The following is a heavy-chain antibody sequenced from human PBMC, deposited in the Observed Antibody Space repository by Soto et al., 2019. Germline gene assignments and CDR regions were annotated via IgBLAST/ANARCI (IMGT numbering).Heavy chain of an antibody. CDR3: ARRYCISTSCHYYGMDV. V-gene: IGHV1-69*12. CDR2: IIPIFGSA. D-gene: IGHD2-2*01. Sequence: QVQLVQSGAEVKKPGSSVKVSCKASGGTFSSYTISWVRQAPGQGLEWMGGIIPIFGSANYAQKFQGRVTITEDESTSTAYMELSSLRYEDTAVYYCARRYCISTSCHYYGMDVWGQGTTVTVSS. J-gene: IGHJ6*02. CDR1: GGTFSSYT.